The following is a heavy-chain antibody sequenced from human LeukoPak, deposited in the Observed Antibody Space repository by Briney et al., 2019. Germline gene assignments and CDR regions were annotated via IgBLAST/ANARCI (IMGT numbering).Heavy chain of an antibody. D-gene: IGHD3-10*01. Sequence: SETLSLTCTVSGGSISSYYWSWIRQPAGKGLEWIGRIYTSGSTNYNPSLKSRVTMSVDTSKNQFSLKLSSVTATATAVYYCARDDAMVRREMVNDACDVWGQGTMVTVSS. CDR2: IYTSGST. V-gene: IGHV4-4*07. CDR3: ARDDAMVRREMVNDACDV. CDR1: GGSISSYY. J-gene: IGHJ3*01.